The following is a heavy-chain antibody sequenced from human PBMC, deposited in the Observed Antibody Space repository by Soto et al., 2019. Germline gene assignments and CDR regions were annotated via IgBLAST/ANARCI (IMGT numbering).Heavy chain of an antibody. D-gene: IGHD3-22*01. V-gene: IGHV3-9*01. Sequence: EVQLVESGGGLVQPGRSLRLSCAASGFIFNNYAMHWVRQAPGKGLEWVSGISWNSGNVGYADSVKGRFTISRDNAENSLYLQMDSLRPKDTALYYCAKDTGDSSGYYYYHYYGMDVWGQGTTVTVSS. CDR2: ISWNSGNV. CDR3: AKDTGDSSGYYYYHYYGMDV. CDR1: GFIFNNYA. J-gene: IGHJ6*02.